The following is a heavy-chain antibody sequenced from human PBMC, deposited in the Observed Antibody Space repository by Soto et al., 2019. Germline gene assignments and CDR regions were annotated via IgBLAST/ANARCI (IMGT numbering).Heavy chain of an antibody. CDR1: GFTFSSYS. V-gene: IGHV3-48*02. D-gene: IGHD3-10*01. CDR2: ISSSSSTI. CDR3: ASEFDVLLWFGELYPDAFDI. Sequence: GGSLRLSCAASGFTFSSYSMNWVRQAPGKGLEGVSYISSSSSTIYYADSVKGRFTISRDNAKNSLYLQMNSLRDENTAGYYCASEFDVLLWFGELYPDAFDIWGPGTMVPVSS. J-gene: IGHJ3*02.